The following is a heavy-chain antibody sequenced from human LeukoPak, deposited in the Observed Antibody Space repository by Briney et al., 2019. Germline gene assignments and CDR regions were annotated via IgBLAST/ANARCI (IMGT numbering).Heavy chain of an antibody. CDR3: AKGPYCSSTSCYVPFDY. CDR1: GFTFSSYA. V-gene: IGHV3-23*01. D-gene: IGHD2-2*01. Sequence: GGSLRLSCAASGFTFSSYAMSWIRQAPGEGLEWVSAISGSGGSTYYADSVKGRFTISRDNSKNTLYLQMNSLRAEDTAVYYCAKGPYCSSTSCYVPFDYWGQGTLVTVSS. J-gene: IGHJ4*02. CDR2: ISGSGGST.